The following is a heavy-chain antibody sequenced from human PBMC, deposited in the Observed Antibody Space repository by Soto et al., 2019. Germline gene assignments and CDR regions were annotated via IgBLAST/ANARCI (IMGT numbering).Heavy chain of an antibody. D-gene: IGHD4-17*01. CDR1: GGSITSYY. V-gene: IGHV4-59*08. Sequence: TSETLSLTCTVSGGSITSYYWGWIRQPPGKELEFIGYIFYTGNTKYNPSFKSRVTISVDASKNQFSLNLSSVTAADTAVYYCARLAYSDHFDYWGQGTLVTVSS. CDR3: ARLAYSDHFDY. J-gene: IGHJ4*02. CDR2: IFYTGNT.